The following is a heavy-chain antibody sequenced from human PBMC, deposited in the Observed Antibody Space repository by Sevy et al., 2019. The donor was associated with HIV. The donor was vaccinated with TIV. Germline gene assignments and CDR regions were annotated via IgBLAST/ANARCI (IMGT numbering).Heavy chain of an antibody. Sequence: GGSLRLSCAASGFTVSSNYMSWVRQAPGKGLEWVSVIYSGGSTYYADSVKGRFTISRDNSRNKLYLQMNSLRAEDTAVYYCARGVTMIIATPYYYYGMDVWGQGTTVTVSS. D-gene: IGHD3-22*01. CDR3: ARGVTMIIATPYYYYGMDV. J-gene: IGHJ6*02. CDR1: GFTVSSNY. CDR2: IYSGGST. V-gene: IGHV3-53*01.